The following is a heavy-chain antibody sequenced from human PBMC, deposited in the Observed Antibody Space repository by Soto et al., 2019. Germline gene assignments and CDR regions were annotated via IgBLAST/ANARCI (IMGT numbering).Heavy chain of an antibody. D-gene: IGHD3-10*01. J-gene: IGHJ4*02. Sequence: EVQLVESGGGLVRPGGSLRLSCAASGFTFSSYWMSWVRQAPGKGLEWVANIKQDGSEKYYVDSVKGRFTISRDNAKNSLYLQMNSLRAEDTAVYYCARESGPMVRILNYFDYWGQGTLVTVSS. CDR1: GFTFSSYW. CDR2: IKQDGSEK. V-gene: IGHV3-7*03. CDR3: ARESGPMVRILNYFDY.